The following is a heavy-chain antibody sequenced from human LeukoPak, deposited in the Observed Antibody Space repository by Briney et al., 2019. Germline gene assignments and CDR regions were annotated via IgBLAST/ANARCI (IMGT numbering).Heavy chain of an antibody. D-gene: IGHD2-2*01. Sequence: PSETLSLTCTVSGGSISSYYWSWIRQPPGKGREWIGYIYYCGSTNYNPSLKSLHTISVDASKHQFSLKLSSVTAADTAVYYCARGGCSSTSCYLGPADIDYWGQGTLVTVSS. CDR1: GGSISSYY. J-gene: IGHJ4*02. CDR3: ARGGCSSTSCYLGPADIDY. V-gene: IGHV4-59*13. CDR2: IYYCGST.